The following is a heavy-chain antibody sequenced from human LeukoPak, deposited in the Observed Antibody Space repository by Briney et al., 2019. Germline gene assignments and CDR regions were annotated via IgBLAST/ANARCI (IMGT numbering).Heavy chain of an antibody. V-gene: IGHV3-7*01. CDR3: ARDSGYSYGPWYFDL. CDR2: IKQDGSEK. D-gene: IGHD5-18*01. CDR1: GFTFSSYW. J-gene: IGHJ2*01. Sequence: PGGSLRLSCAASGFTFSSYWMSWVRQAPEKGLEWVANIKQDGSEKYYVDSVKGRFTISRDNAKNSLYLQMNSLRAEDTAVYYCARDSGYSYGPWYFDLWGRGTLVTVSS.